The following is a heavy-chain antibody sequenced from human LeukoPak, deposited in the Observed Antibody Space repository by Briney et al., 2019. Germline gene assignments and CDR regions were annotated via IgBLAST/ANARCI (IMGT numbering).Heavy chain of an antibody. D-gene: IGHD6-19*01. CDR3: ARHGAYSSGWYGGVGGMDV. V-gene: IGHV5-10-1*01. J-gene: IGHJ6*02. CDR2: IDPSDSYT. Sequence: GESLKISCQGSGYSFTSYWISWVRQMPGKGLEWMGRIDPSDSYTNYSPSFQGHVTISADKSISTAYLQWSSLKASDTAMYYCARHGAYSSGWYGGVGGMDVWGQGTTVTVSS. CDR1: GYSFTSYW.